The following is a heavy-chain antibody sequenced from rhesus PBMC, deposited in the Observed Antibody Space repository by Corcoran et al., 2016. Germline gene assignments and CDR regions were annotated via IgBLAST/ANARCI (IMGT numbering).Heavy chain of an antibody. CDR1: GFSISSGYV. CDR2: IDGSNGNT. CDR3: ARGNPPDY. Sequence: QVQLQESGPGLVKPSETLSLTCAVSGFSISSGYVWTWIRQPPGKGLEWMGCIDGSNGNTYYNSSLKSRVTISKDTSKNQISLKLTSVTDAGTAVYYCARGNPPDYWGQGLLVTVSS. J-gene: IGHJ4*01. V-gene: IGHV4-127*01.